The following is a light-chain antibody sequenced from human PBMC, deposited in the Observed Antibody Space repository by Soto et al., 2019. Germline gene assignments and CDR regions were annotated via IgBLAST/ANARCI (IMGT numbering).Light chain of an antibody. Sequence: QSVLTQPPSASGTPGQRVTISCSGSSSNVGSNTVSWYQQLPGTAPKVLIYSDDQRPSGVPDRFSGSRSGSSASLAITGLQAEDEADYYCQSYDSSLSGYVFGTGTKVTVL. J-gene: IGLJ1*01. V-gene: IGLV1-44*01. CDR1: SSNVGSNT. CDR2: SDD. CDR3: QSYDSSLSGYV.